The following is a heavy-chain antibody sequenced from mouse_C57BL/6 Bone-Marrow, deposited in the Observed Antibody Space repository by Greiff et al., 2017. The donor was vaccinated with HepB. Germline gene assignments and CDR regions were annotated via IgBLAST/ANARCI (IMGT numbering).Heavy chain of an antibody. D-gene: IGHD1-1*01. CDR1: GYTFTSYG. Sequence: QVQLQQSGAEPARPGASVKLSCKASGYTFTSYGISWVKQRTGQGLEWIGEIYPRSGNTYYNEKFKGKATLTADKSSSTAYMELRSLTSEDSAVYFCARNGYYGSSSFAYWGQGTLVTVSA. V-gene: IGHV1-81*01. CDR2: IYPRSGNT. J-gene: IGHJ3*01. CDR3: ARNGYYGSSSFAY.